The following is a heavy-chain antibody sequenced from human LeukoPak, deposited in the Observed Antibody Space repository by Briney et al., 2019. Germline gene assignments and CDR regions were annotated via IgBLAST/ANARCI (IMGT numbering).Heavy chain of an antibody. J-gene: IGHJ4*02. CDR3: ARMSGSYFVRIDY. CDR1: GGTFSSYA. V-gene: IGHV1-69*13. D-gene: IGHD1-26*01. CDR2: IIPIFGTA. Sequence: SVKVSCKASGGTFSSYAISWVRQAPGQGLEWMGGIIPIFGTANYAQKFQGRVTITADGSTNTAYMDLSSLRSEDTAVYYCARMSGSYFVRIDYWGQGTLVTVSS.